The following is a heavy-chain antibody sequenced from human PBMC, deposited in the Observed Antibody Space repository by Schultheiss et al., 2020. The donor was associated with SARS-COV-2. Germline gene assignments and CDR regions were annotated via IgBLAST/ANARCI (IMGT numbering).Heavy chain of an antibody. V-gene: IGHV2-5*02. CDR1: GFSLSTSGVG. Sequence: SGPTLVKPTQTLTLTCTFSGFSLSTSGVGVGWIRQPPGKALDWLALIYWDDDKRYSPSLKSRLTITKDTSKNQVVLTMTRMDTVDTATYYCARTYGTTVTARSYFDYWGQGTLVTVSS. CDR3: ARTYGTTVTARSYFDY. D-gene: IGHD4-17*01. J-gene: IGHJ4*02. CDR2: IYWDDDK.